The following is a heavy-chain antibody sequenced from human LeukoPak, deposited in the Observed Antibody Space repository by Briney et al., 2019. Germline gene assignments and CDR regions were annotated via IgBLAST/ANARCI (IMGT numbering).Heavy chain of an antibody. CDR1: GYSFTSYW. D-gene: IGHD3-10*01. J-gene: IGHJ4*02. CDR2: IYPGDSDT. V-gene: IGHV5-51*01. Sequence: GESLKISCKGSGYSFTSYWIGWVRQMPGKGLEWMGIIYPGDSDTRYSPSFQGQVTISADTSISTAYMQWSSLKASDTAMYYCARHEGDYGSGSYYPDYWGQGTLVTVSS. CDR3: ARHEGDYGSGSYYPDY.